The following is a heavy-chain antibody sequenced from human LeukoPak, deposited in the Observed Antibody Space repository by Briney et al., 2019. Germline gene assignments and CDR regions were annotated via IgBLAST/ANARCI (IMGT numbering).Heavy chain of an antibody. Sequence: GASVKVSCKASGYTFTSYGISWVRQAPGQGLEWMGWISAYNGNTNYAQKLQGRVTMTTDTSTSTAYMELRSLRSDDTAVYYCARAHHYDILTGPIMGGFDYWGQGTLVTVSS. CDR3: ARAHHYDILTGPIMGGFDY. CDR1: GYTFTSYG. V-gene: IGHV1-18*01. CDR2: ISAYNGNT. D-gene: IGHD3-9*01. J-gene: IGHJ4*02.